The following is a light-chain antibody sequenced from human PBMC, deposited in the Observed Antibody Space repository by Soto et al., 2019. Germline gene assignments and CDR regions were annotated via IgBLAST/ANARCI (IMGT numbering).Light chain of an antibody. J-gene: IGKJ3*01. CDR2: GAS. CDR3: QQYGSSLLFT. Sequence: EIVLTQSPGTLSLSPGERATLSCRASQSVSSSYLVWYQQKPGQAPRLLIYGASSRATGIPDRFSGGGSGTTFSLPISRLEPDDFSVYYCQQYGSSLLFTFGPGTKVDIK. CDR1: QSVSSSY. V-gene: IGKV3-20*01.